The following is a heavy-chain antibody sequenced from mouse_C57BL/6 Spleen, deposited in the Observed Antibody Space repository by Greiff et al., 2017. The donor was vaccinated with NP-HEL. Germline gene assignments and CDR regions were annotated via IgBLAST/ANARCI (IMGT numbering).Heavy chain of an antibody. CDR3: ARSGYYGSSKYFDV. J-gene: IGHJ1*03. CDR2: IDPSDSET. Sequence: VQLQQSGPELVKPGASVKIPCKASGYTFTDYNMDWVKQRPIQGLEWIGNIDPSDSETHYNQKFKDKATLTVDKSSSTAYMQLSSLTSEDSAVYYCARSGYYGSSKYFDVWGTGTTVTVSS. CDR1: GYTFTDYN. V-gene: IGHV1-52*01. D-gene: IGHD1-1*01.